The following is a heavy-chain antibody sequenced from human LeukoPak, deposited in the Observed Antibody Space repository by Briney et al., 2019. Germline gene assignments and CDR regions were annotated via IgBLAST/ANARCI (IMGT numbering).Heavy chain of an antibody. V-gene: IGHV4-59*01. CDR2: IYYSGGT. CDR3: ASTGHYAHP. J-gene: IGHJ5*02. CDR1: GDSISSNH. Sequence: SETLSLTCSVSGDSISSNHWSWIRQSPGKGLEWIGHIYYSGGTSYNPSLKSRVNISVDTSKNQFSLKLSSVTAADTAVYYCASTGHYAHPWGQGTLVTVSS. D-gene: IGHD2-2*01.